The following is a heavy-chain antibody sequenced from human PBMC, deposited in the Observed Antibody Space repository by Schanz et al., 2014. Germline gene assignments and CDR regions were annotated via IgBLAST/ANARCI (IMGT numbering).Heavy chain of an antibody. V-gene: IGHV3-48*03. CDR2: ITYNGGTI. D-gene: IGHD4-17*01. CDR1: GFTFSSYD. J-gene: IGHJ5*01. CDR3: ARDSNGDDGYRFWFDS. Sequence: VQLVESGGGVVQPGRSLRLSCVASGFTFSSYDVFWVRQAPGKGLEWISYITYNGGTIYYADSVKGRFTISRDNGKNSLSVQMNSLRVEDTAIYYCARDSNGDDGYRFWFDSWGQGILXTVSS.